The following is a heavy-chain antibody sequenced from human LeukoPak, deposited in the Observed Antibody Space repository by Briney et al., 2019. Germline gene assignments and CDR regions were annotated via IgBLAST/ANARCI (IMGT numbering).Heavy chain of an antibody. J-gene: IGHJ5*02. CDR2: IRYDGTNK. V-gene: IGHV3-30*02. D-gene: IGHD3-3*01. CDR3: ARDNYDFWSGTPWFDP. CDR1: GFTFSSYG. Sequence: GGSLRLSCAASGFTFSSYGMHWVRQAPGKGLEWVAFIRYDGTNKYYADSVKGRFTISRGNAKNSLYLQMNSLRAEDTAVYYCARDNYDFWSGTPWFDPWGQGTLVTVSS.